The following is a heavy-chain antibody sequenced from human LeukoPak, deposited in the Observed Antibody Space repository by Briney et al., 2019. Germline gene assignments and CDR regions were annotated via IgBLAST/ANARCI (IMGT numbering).Heavy chain of an antibody. CDR3: ATGTGYCSSTSCYYYYYYMDV. J-gene: IGHJ6*03. D-gene: IGHD2-2*01. Sequence: SVKVSCKASGGTFSSYAISWVRQAPGQGLEWMGGIIPIFGTASYAQKFQGRVTITADESTSTAYMELSSLRSEDTAVYYCATGTGYCSSTSCYYYYYYMDVWGKGTTVTVSS. V-gene: IGHV1-69*13. CDR2: IIPIFGTA. CDR1: GGTFSSYA.